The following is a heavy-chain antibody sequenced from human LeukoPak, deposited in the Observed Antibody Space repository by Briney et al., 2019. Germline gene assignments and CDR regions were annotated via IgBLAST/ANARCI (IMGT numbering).Heavy chain of an antibody. J-gene: IGHJ4*02. CDR2: ISDIGSI. D-gene: IGHD2-8*02. CDR1: GGSISSYY. Sequence: SETLSLTCTVSGGSISSYYWSWIREPPGKGLEWIAYISDIGSINYNPSLKRRVTITLDTSKNQFSLKLSSVTAADTAVYYCAGHHPRNTVDFWGQGTLVTVSS. V-gene: IGHV4-59*08. CDR3: AGHHPRNTVDF.